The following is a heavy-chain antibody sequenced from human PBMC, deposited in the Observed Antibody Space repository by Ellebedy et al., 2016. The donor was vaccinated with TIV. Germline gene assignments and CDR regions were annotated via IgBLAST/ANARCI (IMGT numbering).Heavy chain of an antibody. CDR2: TYYRSKWYN. CDR1: GDSVSSNSAA. V-gene: IGHV6-1*01. CDR3: ARETYSSSWYLSY. D-gene: IGHD6-13*01. J-gene: IGHJ4*02. Sequence: SXAISGDSVSSNSAAWNWIRQSPSRGLEWLGRTYYRSKWYNDYAVSVKSRITINPDTSKNQFSLQLNSVTPEDTAVYYCARETYSSSWYLSYWGQGTLVTVSS.